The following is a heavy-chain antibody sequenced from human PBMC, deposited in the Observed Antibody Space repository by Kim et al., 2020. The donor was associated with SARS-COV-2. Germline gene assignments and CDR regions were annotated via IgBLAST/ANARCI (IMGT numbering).Heavy chain of an antibody. D-gene: IGHD3-10*01. V-gene: IGHV3-13*01. CDR3: ARGFGESGVNVDY. Sequence: YTGSVKGRFTISREKAKNSLYHQMNSLGAGDTAVYYCARGFGESGVNVDYWGQGTLVTVSS. J-gene: IGHJ4*02.